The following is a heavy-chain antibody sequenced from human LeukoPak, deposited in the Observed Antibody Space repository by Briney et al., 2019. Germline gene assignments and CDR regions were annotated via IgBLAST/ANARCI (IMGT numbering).Heavy chain of an antibody. CDR3: ARDWGFDAFDI. J-gene: IGHJ3*02. Sequence: GGSLRLSCAASGFRFSRNWMSWVRQAPGKGLEWVANIKHDGSEKYYVDSVKGRFTISRDNAKNSLYLQMNSLRAEDTAVYYCARDWGFDAFDIWGQGTMVTVSP. D-gene: IGHD7-27*01. CDR2: IKHDGSEK. CDR1: GFRFSRNW. V-gene: IGHV3-7*01.